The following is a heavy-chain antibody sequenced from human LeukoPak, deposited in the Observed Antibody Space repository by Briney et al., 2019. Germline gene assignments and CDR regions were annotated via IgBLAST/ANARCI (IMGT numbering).Heavy chain of an antibody. CDR3: ARTGEDHYDNSGYVPFDY. CDR2: IYYSGST. D-gene: IGHD3-22*01. Sequence: SETLSLTCTVSGGSISSRSYYWGWIRQPPGKGLEWIGSIYYSGSTYYDPSLKSRVTISVDTSKNQFSLKLSSVTAADTAVYYCARTGEDHYDNSGYVPFDYWGQGTLVTVSS. V-gene: IGHV4-39*01. J-gene: IGHJ4*02. CDR1: GGSISSRSYY.